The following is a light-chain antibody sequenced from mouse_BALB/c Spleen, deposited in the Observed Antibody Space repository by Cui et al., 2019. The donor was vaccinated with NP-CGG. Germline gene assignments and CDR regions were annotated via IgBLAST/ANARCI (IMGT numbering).Light chain of an antibody. CDR3: ALWYSNHWV. J-gene: IGLJ1*01. V-gene: IGLV1*01. CDR1: TGAVTTSNY. CDR2: GTN. Sequence: QAVVTQESALTTSPGETVTLTCRSSTGAVTTSNYANWVQEKPEQLFTGLIGGTNNRAPGVPARFSGSLIGDKAARTITGAQTEDEAIYFCALWYSNHWVFGGGTKLTVL.